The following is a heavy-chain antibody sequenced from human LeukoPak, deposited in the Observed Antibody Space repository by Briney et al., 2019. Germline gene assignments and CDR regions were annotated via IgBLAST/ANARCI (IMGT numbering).Heavy chain of an antibody. V-gene: IGHV3-7*01. CDR1: GFAFSTYW. CDR3: TRDFVF. J-gene: IGHJ4*02. CDR2: INQDGSVK. Sequence: GGSLRLSCPASGFAFSTYWMDWFRQAPGKGLEWVGNINQDGSVKHYVDSVRGRFTISRDNARNSVYLQMSALRVEDTAVYYCTRDFVFWGQGSLVTASS. D-gene: IGHD3-3*01.